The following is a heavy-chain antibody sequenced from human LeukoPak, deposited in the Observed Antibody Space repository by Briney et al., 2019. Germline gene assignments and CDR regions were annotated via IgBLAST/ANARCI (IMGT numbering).Heavy chain of an antibody. CDR1: GFTFSSYA. D-gene: IGHD1-26*01. J-gene: IGHJ4*02. CDR3: AKVYEWELTLFDY. CDR2: ISYDGSNK. V-gene: IGHV3-30-3*01. Sequence: GRSLRLSCAASGFTFSSYAMHWVRQAPGKGLEWVAVISYDGSNKYYADSVKGRFTISRDNSKNTLYLQMNSLRAEDTAVYYCAKVYEWELTLFDYWGQGTLVTVSS.